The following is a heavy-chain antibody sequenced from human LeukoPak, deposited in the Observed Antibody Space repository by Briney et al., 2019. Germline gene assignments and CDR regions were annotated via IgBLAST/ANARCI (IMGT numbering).Heavy chain of an antibody. CDR2: IYWNDDK. CDR1: GFSLSASGVG. D-gene: IGHD3-10*01. CDR3: AHRGDITMVRGVSPIRGWCDP. Sequence: VSGPTLVKPTQTLTLTCTFSGFSLSASGVGVGWIRQPPGKALEWLAVIYWNDDKRYSPVLKSRLTITKDTSKNQVVLTMTNMDPVDTATYYCAHRGDITMVRGVSPIRGWCDPWGQGTLVTVSS. V-gene: IGHV2-5*01. J-gene: IGHJ5*02.